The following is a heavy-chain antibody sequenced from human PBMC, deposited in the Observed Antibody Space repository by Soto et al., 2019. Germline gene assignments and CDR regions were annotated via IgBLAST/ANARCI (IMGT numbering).Heavy chain of an antibody. D-gene: IGHD2-21*02. J-gene: IGHJ5*02. V-gene: IGHV5-51*01. Sequence: PGESLKISCKHSGFPFPTFWIAWVRQMPGKGLEWMGTIYPDDSDTRYSPSFQGQVTISADKSISTAYLQWSSLKASDTAMYYCARLLGGGNSRWFDPWGQGTLVTVSS. CDR2: IYPDDSDT. CDR3: ARLLGGGNSRWFDP. CDR1: GFPFPTFW.